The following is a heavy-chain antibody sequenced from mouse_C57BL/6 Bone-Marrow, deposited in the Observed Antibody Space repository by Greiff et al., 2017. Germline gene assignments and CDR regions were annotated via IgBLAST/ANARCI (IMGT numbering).Heavy chain of an antibody. J-gene: IGHJ2*01. CDR2: IYPRSGNT. D-gene: IGHD1-1*01. Sequence: VQLQQSGAELARPGASVKLSCKASGYTFTSYGISWVKQRTGQGLEWIGEIYPRSGNTYYNEKFKGKATLTADKSSSTGYMELRSLTSEDSAVYFCGNIYYYGSRYFDYWGQGTTLTVSS. V-gene: IGHV1-81*01. CDR3: GNIYYYGSRYFDY. CDR1: GYTFTSYG.